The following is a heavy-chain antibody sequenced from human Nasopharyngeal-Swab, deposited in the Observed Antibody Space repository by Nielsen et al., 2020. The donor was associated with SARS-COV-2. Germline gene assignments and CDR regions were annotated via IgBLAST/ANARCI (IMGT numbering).Heavy chain of an antibody. Sequence: GESLKISCTVSGFTFTDYWMHWLRQSPGKGSVWLSRIDNDGSSTTYADSVRGRFTISRDNARNTLFLQLHSLRAEDTAVYYCARESYSWSWYGPDYWGQGTQVTVSS. J-gene: IGHJ4*02. CDR2: IDNDGSST. CDR1: GFTFTDYW. V-gene: IGHV3-74*03. D-gene: IGHD1-26*01. CDR3: ARESYSWSWYGPDY.